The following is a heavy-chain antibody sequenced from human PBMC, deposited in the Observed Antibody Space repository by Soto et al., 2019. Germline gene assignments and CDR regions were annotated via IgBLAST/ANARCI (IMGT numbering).Heavy chain of an antibody. CDR3: AKDSVLRFLERVNGKGFDY. Sequence: GGSLRLSCAASGFTFSSYAMSWVRQAPGKGLEWVSAISGSGGSTYYADSVKGRFTISRDNSKKTLYLQMNSLRAEDTAVYYCAKDSVLRFLERVNGKGFDYWGQGTLVTVSS. D-gene: IGHD3-3*01. CDR2: ISGSGGST. CDR1: GFTFSSYA. J-gene: IGHJ4*02. V-gene: IGHV3-23*01.